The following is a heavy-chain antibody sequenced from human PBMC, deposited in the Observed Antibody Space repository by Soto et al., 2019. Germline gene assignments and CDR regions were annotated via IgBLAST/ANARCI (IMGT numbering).Heavy chain of an antibody. V-gene: IGHV4-38-2*01. Sequence: SETLSLTCAVSCYSISSGYYWVWIRQPPGKGLEWIGSIYHSGRTYYNPSIKSRVTISVDTSKKQFSLKLSSVTAADTAVYYCARGTAAADNLDAFDIFGQGTMVTFSS. J-gene: IGHJ3*02. CDR1: CYSISSGYY. CDR3: ARGTAAADNLDAFDI. CDR2: IYHSGRT. D-gene: IGHD6-13*01.